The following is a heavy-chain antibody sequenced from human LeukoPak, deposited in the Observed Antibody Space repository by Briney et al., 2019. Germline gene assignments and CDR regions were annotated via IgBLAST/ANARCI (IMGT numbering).Heavy chain of an antibody. J-gene: IGHJ4*02. CDR2: IWYDGSNK. D-gene: IGHD3-10*01. CDR3: ARDRGVYYGSGSSFDY. Sequence: GGSLRLSCAASGFTFSSYGMHWVRQAPGKGLERVAVIWYDGSNKYYADSVKGRFTISRDNSKNTLYLQMNSLRAEDTAVYYCARDRGVYYGSGSSFDYWGQGTLVTVSS. CDR1: GFTFSSYG. V-gene: IGHV3-33*01.